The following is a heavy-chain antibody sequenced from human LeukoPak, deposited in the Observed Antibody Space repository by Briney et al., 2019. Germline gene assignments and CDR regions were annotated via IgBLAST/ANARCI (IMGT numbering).Heavy chain of an antibody. CDR3: AKDSPYAYYGSGSYWDY. J-gene: IGHJ4*02. D-gene: IGHD3-10*01. Sequence: GGSLRLSCAASGFTFSSYGMHWVRQAPGKGLEWVAFIRFDGSNQYYADSVKGRLTISRDNSKNTLYLQMNSLRAEDTALYYCAKDSPYAYYGSGSYWDYWGQGTLVTVSS. V-gene: IGHV3-30*02. CDR2: IRFDGSNQ. CDR1: GFTFSSYG.